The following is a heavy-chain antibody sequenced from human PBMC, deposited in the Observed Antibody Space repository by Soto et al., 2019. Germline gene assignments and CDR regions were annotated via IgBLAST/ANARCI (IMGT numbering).Heavy chain of an antibody. J-gene: IGHJ4*02. CDR1: GFTFSSYA. CDR2: ISYDGSNK. CDR3: ASVSALLDY. V-gene: IGHV3-30*14. D-gene: IGHD6-6*01. Sequence: QVQLVESGGGVVQPGRSLRLSCAGSGFTFSSYAMHWVRQAPGKGLEWVAVISYDGSNKYYADSVKGRFTISRDNSKNTLYLQMNSLRAEDTAVYYCASVSALLDYWGQGTLVTVSS.